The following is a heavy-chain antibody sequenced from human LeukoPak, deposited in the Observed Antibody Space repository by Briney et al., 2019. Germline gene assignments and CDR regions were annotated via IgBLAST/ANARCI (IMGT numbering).Heavy chain of an antibody. CDR2: IIPIFGTA. D-gene: IGHD4-17*01. CDR3: ARESSRPDYGDYVGAFDI. Sequence: SVKVSCEASGGTFSSYAISWVRQAPGQGLEWMGGIIPIFGTANYAQKFQGRVTITADESTSTAYMELSSLRSEDTAVYYCARESSRPDYGDYVGAFDIWGQGTMVTVSS. J-gene: IGHJ3*02. CDR1: GGTFSSYA. V-gene: IGHV1-69*13.